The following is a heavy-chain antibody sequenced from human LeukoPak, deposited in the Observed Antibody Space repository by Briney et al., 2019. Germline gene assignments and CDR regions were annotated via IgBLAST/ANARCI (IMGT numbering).Heavy chain of an antibody. V-gene: IGHV4-34*01. D-gene: IGHD3-22*01. CDR1: GGSLGGYF. CDR2: VNHSGST. CDR3: ARGPPLAYYGTGGYYFFDY. Sequence: PSETPSLTCSAYGGSLGGYFWSWIRQPPGEGLEWIGEVNHSGSTNYNPSPKSRVTISVDTSRTQFSLNLRSVTAADTAVYYCARGPPLAYYGTGGYYFFDYWGQGILVTVSP. J-gene: IGHJ4*02.